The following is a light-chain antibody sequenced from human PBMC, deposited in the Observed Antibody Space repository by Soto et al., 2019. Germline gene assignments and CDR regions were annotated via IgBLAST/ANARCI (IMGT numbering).Light chain of an antibody. J-gene: IGKJ5*01. CDR3: KPRSNWPIT. CDR2: DAS. Sequence: EIILTQSPATLSLSPGERATLSCRASQSVGSYLAWYQQKPGQAPRLLIYDASNRATGIPARFSGSGSGTDFTLTISSLEPEDFAVYYCKPRSNWPITFGQGTRLEIK. CDR1: QSVGSY. V-gene: IGKV3-11*01.